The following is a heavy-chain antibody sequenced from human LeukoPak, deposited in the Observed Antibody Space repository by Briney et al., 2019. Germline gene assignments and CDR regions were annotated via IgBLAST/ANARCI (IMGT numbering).Heavy chain of an antibody. CDR1: GFNFGDYA. V-gene: IGHV3-49*04. J-gene: IGHJ4*02. CDR3: TRDSRSGYSSRGGDY. Sequence: GGSLRLSCTASGFNFGDYAMSWVRQAPGKGLEWVGFIRSKAYGGTTEYAASVKGRFTISRDDSKSIAYLQMNSLKTEDTSVYYCTRDSRSGYSSRGGDYWGQGTLVTVSS. D-gene: IGHD6-13*01. CDR2: IRSKAYGGTT.